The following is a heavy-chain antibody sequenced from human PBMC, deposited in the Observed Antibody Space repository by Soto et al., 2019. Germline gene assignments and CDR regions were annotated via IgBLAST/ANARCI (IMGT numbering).Heavy chain of an antibody. J-gene: IGHJ6*03. CDR3: ARSHDNNDYYMDV. V-gene: IGHV4-31*03. Sequence: NPSETLSLTCTVSGGSISSGASYWSWIRQNPGKGPEWIGYIYSRGSTYYNPSLKSRVTISLDTSNNHFSLKLRSVTAADTALFYCARSHDNNDYYMDVWGKGTTVTVSS. CDR1: GGSISSGASY. CDR2: IYSRGST. D-gene: IGHD1-20*01.